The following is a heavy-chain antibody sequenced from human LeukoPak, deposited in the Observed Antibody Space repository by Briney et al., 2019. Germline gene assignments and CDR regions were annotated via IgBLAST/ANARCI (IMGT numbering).Heavy chain of an antibody. Sequence: SETLSLTCTVSGGSIRSSSYYWGWIRQPPGKGLEWIGSIYYSGSTYYNASLKSRVTISVDTSKNRFSLKLSTVTAADTAVYYCARRPTGDPKFDYWGQGTLVTVSS. CDR2: IYYSGST. V-gene: IGHV4-39*01. CDR1: GGSIRSSSYY. D-gene: IGHD7-27*01. J-gene: IGHJ4*02. CDR3: ARRPTGDPKFDY.